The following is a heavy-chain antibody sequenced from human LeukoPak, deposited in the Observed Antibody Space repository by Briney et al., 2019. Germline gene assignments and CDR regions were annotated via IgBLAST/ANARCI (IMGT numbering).Heavy chain of an antibody. D-gene: IGHD3-22*01. Sequence: GGSLRLSCAASGFTFSNAWMNWVRQAPGKGLEWVGRIKSKTDGGTTGYAAPVKGRFTISRDDSKNTLYLQMNSLKAEDTAVYYCTRRYYDSSGYFFDYWGQGTLVTVSS. CDR3: TRRYYDSSGYFFDY. J-gene: IGHJ4*02. CDR2: IKSKTDGGTT. CDR1: GFTFSNAW. V-gene: IGHV3-15*07.